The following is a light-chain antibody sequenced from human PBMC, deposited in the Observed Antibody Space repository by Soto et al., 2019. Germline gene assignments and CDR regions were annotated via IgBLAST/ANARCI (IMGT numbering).Light chain of an antibody. V-gene: IGKV3-15*01. CDR2: AAS. CDR1: QSVYSN. J-gene: IGKJ4*01. Sequence: EIVMTQSPATLSVSPGERATLSCRASQSVYSNLAWYQQKPDQAPRLLIYAASTRATGIPARCSGSGSGTEFTLTISSLQSEDFAVYYCQQYNKWPLTFGGGTKVEIK. CDR3: QQYNKWPLT.